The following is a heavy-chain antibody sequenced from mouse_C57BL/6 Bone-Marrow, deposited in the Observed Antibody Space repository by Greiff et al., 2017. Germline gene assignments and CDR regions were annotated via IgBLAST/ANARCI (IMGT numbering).Heavy chain of an antibody. CDR2: ISNGGGST. Sequence: EVQLVESGGGLVQPGGSLKLSCAASGFTFSDYYMYWVRQTPEKRLEWVAYISNGGGSTYYPDTVKGRFTISRDNAKNTLYLQMSRLKSEDTAMYYCANWYFDVWGTGTTVTVSS. CDR1: GFTFSDYY. V-gene: IGHV5-12*01. CDR3: ANWYFDV. J-gene: IGHJ1*03.